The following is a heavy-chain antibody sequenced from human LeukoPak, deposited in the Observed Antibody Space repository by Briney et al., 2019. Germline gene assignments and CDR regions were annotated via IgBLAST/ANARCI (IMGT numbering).Heavy chain of an antibody. Sequence: PGGSLRLSCAASGFIFSSYGTHWVRQAPGKGLEWVSGISYSGGSTYSADSVKGRFTISRDNAKNSLYLQMNSLRAEDTALYYCAKGGRIVGATYFDYWGQGTLVTVSS. V-gene: IGHV3-23*01. CDR3: AKGGRIVGATYFDY. CDR2: ISYSGGST. D-gene: IGHD1-26*01. J-gene: IGHJ4*02. CDR1: GFIFSSYG.